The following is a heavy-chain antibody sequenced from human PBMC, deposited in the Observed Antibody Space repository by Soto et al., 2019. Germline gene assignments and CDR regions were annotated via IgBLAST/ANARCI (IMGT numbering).Heavy chain of an antibody. V-gene: IGHV4-61*01. Sequence: PSETLSLTCTVSGGSVSSGSYYWSWIRQPPGKGLEWIGYIYYSGSTNYNPSLKSRVTISVDTSKNQFSLKLSSVTAADTAVYYCARGSPPGYSSGWYLSRPNWFDPWGQGTLVTVSS. CDR1: GGSVSSGSYY. D-gene: IGHD6-19*01. CDR2: IYYSGST. J-gene: IGHJ5*02. CDR3: ARGSPPGYSSGWYLSRPNWFDP.